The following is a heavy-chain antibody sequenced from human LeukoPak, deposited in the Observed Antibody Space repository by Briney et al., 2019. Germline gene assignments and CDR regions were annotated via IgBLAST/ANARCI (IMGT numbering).Heavy chain of an antibody. CDR2: INSSSKYI. CDR1: GFSFSSYS. CDR3: ARSPQGTGSPADY. Sequence: PGGSLRLSCADSGFSFSSYSMNWVRQAPGKGLDWVSSINSSSKYIYYADSVKGRFTISRDNAKNSLYLQMNSLTAEDTAVYYCARSPQGTGSPADYWGQGTLVTVSS. J-gene: IGHJ4*02. D-gene: IGHD1-1*01. V-gene: IGHV3-21*01.